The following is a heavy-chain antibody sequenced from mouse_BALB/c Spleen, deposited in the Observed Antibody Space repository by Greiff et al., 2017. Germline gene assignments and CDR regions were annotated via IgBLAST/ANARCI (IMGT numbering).Heavy chain of an antibody. J-gene: IGHJ1*01. CDR2: ISYDGSN. D-gene: IGHD2-1*01. Sequence: EVKLMESGPGLVKPSQSLSLTCSVTGYSITSGYYWNWIRQFPGNKLEWMGYISYDGSNNYNPSLKNRISITPDTSENQFFLKLNSVTTEDTATYYCARGGVYYGNWYFDVWGAGTTVTVSS. CDR3: ARGGVYYGNWYFDV. V-gene: IGHV3-6*02. CDR1: GYSITSGYY.